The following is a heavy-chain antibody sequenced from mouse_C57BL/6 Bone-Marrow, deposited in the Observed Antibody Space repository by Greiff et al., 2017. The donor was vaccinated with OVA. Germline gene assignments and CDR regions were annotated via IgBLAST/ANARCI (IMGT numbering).Heavy chain of an antibody. CDR1: EYEFPSHD. D-gene: IGHD3-2*02. Sequence: EVKLVESGGGLVQPGESLKLSCESNEYEFPSHDMSWVRKTPEKRLELVAAINSDGGSTYYPDTMERRFIISRDNTKKTLYLQMSRLRSEDTALYYCATGRQLRDDLDYWGQGTTLTVSS. V-gene: IGHV5-2*01. CDR2: INSDGGST. J-gene: IGHJ2*01. CDR3: ATGRQLRDDLDY.